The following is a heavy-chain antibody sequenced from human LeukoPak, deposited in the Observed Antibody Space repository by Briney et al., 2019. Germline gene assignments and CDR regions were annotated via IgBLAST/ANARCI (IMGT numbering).Heavy chain of an antibody. CDR2: IIHSTST. Sequence: NTSETQSLTCAVYGGSFSGYFWGWIRQPPGKGLEWIGEIIHSTSTNYNPSLKSRVTISLDTSKNQFSLNLSSVTAADTAVYYCARQCRGYSSGWYDYWGQGTPVTVSS. CDR3: ARQCRGYSSGWYDY. J-gene: IGHJ4*02. D-gene: IGHD6-19*01. V-gene: IGHV4-34*12. CDR1: GGSFSGYF.